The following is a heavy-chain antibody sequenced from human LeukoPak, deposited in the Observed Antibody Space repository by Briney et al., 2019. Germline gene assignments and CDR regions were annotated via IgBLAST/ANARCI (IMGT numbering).Heavy chain of an antibody. CDR3: VCASSGYYRYYFDY. Sequence: SQTLSLTCTVSGVSISSGGYYWSCLRQHPGKGLEWIMYIYYSGSTYYNPSLNSRATTSVDTSKNQFSQMQSSVTAADAADYFCVCASSGYYRYYFDYWGQGTLVTVSS. D-gene: IGHD3-22*01. CDR1: GVSISSGGYY. J-gene: IGHJ4*02. V-gene: IGHV4-31*03. CDR2: IYYSGST.